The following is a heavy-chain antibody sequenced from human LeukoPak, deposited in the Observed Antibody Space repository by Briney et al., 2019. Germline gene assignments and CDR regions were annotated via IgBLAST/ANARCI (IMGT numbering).Heavy chain of an antibody. CDR2: TNHSGST. Sequence: SETLSLTCAVYGGSFSGYYWSWIRQPPGKGLEWIGETNHSGSTNYNPSLKSRVTISVDTSKNQFSLKLSSVTAADTAVYYCARGHSNYVLRYYYYMDVWGKGTTVTVSS. D-gene: IGHD4-11*01. J-gene: IGHJ6*03. CDR1: GGSFSGYY. V-gene: IGHV4-34*01. CDR3: ARGHSNYVLRYYYYMDV.